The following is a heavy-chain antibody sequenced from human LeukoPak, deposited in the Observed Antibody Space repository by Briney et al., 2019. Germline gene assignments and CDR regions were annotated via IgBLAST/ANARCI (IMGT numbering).Heavy chain of an antibody. V-gene: IGHV4-61*02. Sequence: SETLSLTCTVSGDSISIGSHFWSWIRQPAGKGLEWIGRIYTTGSTNYNPSLKSRVTISVDTSKNQFSLKLSSVTAADTAVYYCASGVAAPALGWGQGTLVTVSS. CDR2: IYTTGST. CDR1: GDSISIGSHF. D-gene: IGHD6-13*01. J-gene: IGHJ4*02. CDR3: ASGVAAPALG.